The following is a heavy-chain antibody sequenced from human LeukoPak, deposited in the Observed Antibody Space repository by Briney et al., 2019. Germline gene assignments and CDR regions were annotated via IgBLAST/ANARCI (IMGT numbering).Heavy chain of an antibody. CDR1: GDSVSSNSVA. CDR2: TYYRSKWHN. V-gene: IGHV6-1*01. Sequence: SQTLSLTCAISGDSVSSNSVAWNWIRQSPSRGLEWLGRTYYRSKWHNEYAVSVKSRITINPDTSKNQFPLQLNSVIPEDMAVYYCARTSVGHFDYWGQGTLVTVSS. J-gene: IGHJ4*02. CDR3: ARTSVGHFDY. D-gene: IGHD3-10*01.